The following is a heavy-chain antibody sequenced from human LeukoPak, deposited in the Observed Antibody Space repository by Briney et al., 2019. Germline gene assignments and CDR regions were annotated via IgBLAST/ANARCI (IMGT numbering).Heavy chain of an antibody. CDR2: ISYDGSNK. CDR3: AREGWLVLAYAFDI. Sequence: GGSLRLSCAASGFTFSSYAMHWVRQAPGKGLEWVAVISYDGSNKYYADSVKGRFTISRDNSENTLYLQMNSLRAEDTAVYYCAREGWLVLAYAFDIWGQGTMVTVSS. D-gene: IGHD6-19*01. CDR1: GFTFSSYA. J-gene: IGHJ3*02. V-gene: IGHV3-30-3*01.